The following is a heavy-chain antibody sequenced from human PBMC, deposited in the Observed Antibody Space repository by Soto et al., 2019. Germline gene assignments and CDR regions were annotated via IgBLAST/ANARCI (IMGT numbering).Heavy chain of an antibody. D-gene: IGHD1-1*01. CDR3: ARGWLERKYYYGMDV. Sequence: QVQLVQSGAEVKKPGASVKVSCKASGYTFTSYDINWVRQATGQGLEWMGWMNPNSGNTGYAQKFQGRVTMTRNTSXXTAYMELSSLRSEDTAVYYCARGWLERKYYYGMDVWGQGTTVTVSS. CDR2: MNPNSGNT. CDR1: GYTFTSYD. V-gene: IGHV1-8*01. J-gene: IGHJ6*02.